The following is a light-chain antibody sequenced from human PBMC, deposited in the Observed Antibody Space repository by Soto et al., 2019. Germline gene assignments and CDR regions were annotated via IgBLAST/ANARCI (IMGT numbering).Light chain of an antibody. Sequence: DIQMTQPPSSLSASVGDRVTITCQASQDIKNYLNWYQQKPGKAPNLLIYDASNLKTGVPSRFSGGGSGTHFTFTISSLQPEDVATYYCQQYDHLPPLSFGGGTKVEIK. CDR3: QQYDHLPPLS. J-gene: IGKJ4*01. V-gene: IGKV1-33*01. CDR1: QDIKNY. CDR2: DAS.